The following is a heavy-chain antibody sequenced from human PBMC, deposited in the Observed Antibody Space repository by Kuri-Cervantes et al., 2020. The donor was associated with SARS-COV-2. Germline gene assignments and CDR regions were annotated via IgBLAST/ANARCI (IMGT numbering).Heavy chain of an antibody. Sequence: SETLSLTCTVSGGSISSYYWSWIRQPPGKGLEWIGYIYYSGRTNYNPSLKSRVTISVDTSKNQFSLKLSSVTAANTAGYHCARVARFLEWTPSPFAFDIWGQGTMVTVSS. V-gene: IGHV4-59*01. CDR2: IYYSGRT. CDR3: ARVARFLEWTPSPFAFDI. J-gene: IGHJ3*02. D-gene: IGHD3-3*01. CDR1: GGSISSYY.